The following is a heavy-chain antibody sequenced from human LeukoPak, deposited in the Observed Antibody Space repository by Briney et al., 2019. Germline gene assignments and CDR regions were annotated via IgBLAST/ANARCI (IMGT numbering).Heavy chain of an antibody. J-gene: IGHJ6*03. Sequence: PGGSLRLSCAASGFTFSSYSMNWVRQAPGKGLEWVASIISSSRYRYYADSVKGRFPISRDKSKNSLYLQMNSLRAEDTAVYYCPRVAPTFYCYYYMVLWGKGTTDTVSS. CDR2: IISSSRYR. CDR1: GFTFSSYS. V-gene: IGHV3-21*01. CDR3: PRVAPTFYCYYYMVL. D-gene: IGHD3-3*02.